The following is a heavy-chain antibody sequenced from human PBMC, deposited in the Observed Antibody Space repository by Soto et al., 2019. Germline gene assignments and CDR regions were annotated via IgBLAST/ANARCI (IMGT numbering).Heavy chain of an antibody. CDR1: GFYFNNYG. CDR3: ARGGSSNWLRIFHH. Sequence: PGGSLRLSCAVSGFYFNNYGINWVRQPPGKGLEWVSSVSKSDYTYYSDSVRGRFTISRDNAKNSVSLQMNSLRAEDTAVYYCARGGSSNWLRIFHHWGQGTLVTVSS. CDR2: VSKSDYT. V-gene: IGHV3-21*04. J-gene: IGHJ1*01. D-gene: IGHD6-13*01.